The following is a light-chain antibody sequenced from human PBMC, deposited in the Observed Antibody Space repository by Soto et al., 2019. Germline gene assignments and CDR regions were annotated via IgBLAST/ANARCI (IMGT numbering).Light chain of an antibody. CDR2: AAS. J-gene: IGKJ5*01. V-gene: IGKV1-39*01. Sequence: DIQMTRSPSSLSASVGDRVTITCRASQSISSYLNWYHQKPGKAPKLLIYAASSLQSGVPSRFSGSGSGTDFTLTISSLQPEDFATYYCQQSYSIPITFGQGTRLEIK. CDR1: QSISSY. CDR3: QQSYSIPIT.